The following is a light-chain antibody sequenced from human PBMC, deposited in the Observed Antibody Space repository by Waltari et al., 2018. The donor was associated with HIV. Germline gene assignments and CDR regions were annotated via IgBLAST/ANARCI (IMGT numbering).Light chain of an antibody. CDR3: CSYTGSKIYV. Sequence: QSALTQPRSVSGSPGQSVTVSCTGTSNDGGGYNYVSWYQQHPGQAPKFIIFDVTARSSGIPGSFSGSKSGNTASLTISGLQAEDEADYYGCSYTGSKIYVFGTGTQVTVL. CDR1: SNDGGGYNY. J-gene: IGLJ1*01. V-gene: IGLV2-11*01. CDR2: DVT.